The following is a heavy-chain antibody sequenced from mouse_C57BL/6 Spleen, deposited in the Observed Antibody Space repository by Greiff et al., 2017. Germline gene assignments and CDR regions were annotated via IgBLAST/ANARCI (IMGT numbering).Heavy chain of an antibody. D-gene: IGHD1-1*01. CDR3: ARGDYYGSSGDYAMDY. V-gene: IGHV1-82*01. CDR2: IYPGDGDT. Sequence: VQLQQSGPELVKPGASVKISCKASGYAFSSSWMNWVKQRPGKGLEWIGRIYPGDGDTNYNGKFKGKATLTADKSSSTAYMQLSSLTSEDSAVYFCARGDYYGSSGDYAMDYWDQGTSVTVSS. J-gene: IGHJ4*01. CDR1: GYAFSSSW.